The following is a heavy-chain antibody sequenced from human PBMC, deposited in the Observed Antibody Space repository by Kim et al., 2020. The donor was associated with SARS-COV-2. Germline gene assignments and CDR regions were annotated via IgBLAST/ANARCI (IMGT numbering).Heavy chain of an antibody. Sequence: GGSLRLSCAASGFTFSSYAMSWVRQAPGKGLEWVSAISGSGGSTYYADSVKGRFTISRDNSKNTLYLQMNSLRAEDTAVYYCAKEAFGCGGDCYYYYYYGMDVWGQGTTVTVSS. J-gene: IGHJ6*02. D-gene: IGHD2-21*01. V-gene: IGHV3-23*01. CDR2: ISGSGGST. CDR1: GFTFSSYA. CDR3: AKEAFGCGGDCYYYYYYGMDV.